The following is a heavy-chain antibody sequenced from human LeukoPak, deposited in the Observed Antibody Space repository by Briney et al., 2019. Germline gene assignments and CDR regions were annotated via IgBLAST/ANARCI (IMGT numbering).Heavy chain of an antibody. CDR1: GFTFSSYW. V-gene: IGHV3-7*01. CDR3: ARAKYDFWSGYHY. D-gene: IGHD3-3*01. Sequence: GGSLRLSCAASGFTFSSYWMGWVRQAPGKGLEWVANIKQDGSEKYYVDSVKGRFTISRDNAKNSLYLQMNSLRAEDTAVYYCARAKYDFWSGYHYWGQGTLVTVSS. J-gene: IGHJ4*02. CDR2: IKQDGSEK.